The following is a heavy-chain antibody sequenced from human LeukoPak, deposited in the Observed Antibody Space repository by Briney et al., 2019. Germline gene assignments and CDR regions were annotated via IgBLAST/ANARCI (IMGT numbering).Heavy chain of an antibody. D-gene: IGHD6-13*01. J-gene: IGHJ4*02. V-gene: IGHV4-4*02. Sequence: SETLSLTCAVSGGSISSSNWWSWVRQPPGKGLEWIGEIYHSGSTNYNPSLKSRVTISVDKSKNQFSLKLSSVTAADTAVYYCARVAGAAEYYFDYWGQGTLVTVSS. CDR2: IYHSGST. CDR3: ARVAGAAEYYFDY. CDR1: GGSISSSNW.